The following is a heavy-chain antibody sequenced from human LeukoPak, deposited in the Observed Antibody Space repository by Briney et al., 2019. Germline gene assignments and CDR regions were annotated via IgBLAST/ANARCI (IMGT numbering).Heavy chain of an antibody. CDR3: ARRTTVTTLGYYYYYMDV. CDR2: IHYSGST. D-gene: IGHD4-11*01. J-gene: IGHJ6*03. Sequence: PSETLSLTCTVSGGSISSYYWSWIRQPPGKGLEWIGYIHYSGSTNYNPSLKSRVTISVDTSKNQFSLKLSSVTAADTAVYYCARRTTVTTLGYYYYYMDVWGKGTTVTVSS. V-gene: IGHV4-59*01. CDR1: GGSISSYY.